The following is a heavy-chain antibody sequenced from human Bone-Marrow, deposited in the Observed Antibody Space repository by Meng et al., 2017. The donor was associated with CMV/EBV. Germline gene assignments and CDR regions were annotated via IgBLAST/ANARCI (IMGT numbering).Heavy chain of an antibody. J-gene: IGHJ4*02. D-gene: IGHD6-19*01. CDR1: GFTFSSYA. CDR3: ARGGYSSGWTSDY. V-gene: IGHV3-30*04. CDR2: ISYDGSNK. Sequence: GESLKISCAASGFTFSSYAMHWVRQAPGKGLEWVAVISYDGSNKYYADSVKGRFTISRDNSKNTLYLQMNSLRAEDTAVYYCARGGYSSGWTSDYWGQGTLVPVSS.